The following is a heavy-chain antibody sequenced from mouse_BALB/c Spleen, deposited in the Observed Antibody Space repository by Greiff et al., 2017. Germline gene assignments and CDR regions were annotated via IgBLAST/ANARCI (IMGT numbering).Heavy chain of an antibody. CDR1: GFAFSSYD. CDR3: AKLTTATFDY. CDR2: ISSGGGST. Sequence: EVQRVESGGGLVKPGGSLKLSCPASGFAFSSYDMSWVRQTPEKRLEWVAYISSGGGSTYYPDTVKGRFTISRDNAKNTLYLQMSSLKSEDTAKYYCAKLTTATFDYWGQGTTLTVSS. J-gene: IGHJ2*01. D-gene: IGHD1-2*01. V-gene: IGHV5-12-1*01.